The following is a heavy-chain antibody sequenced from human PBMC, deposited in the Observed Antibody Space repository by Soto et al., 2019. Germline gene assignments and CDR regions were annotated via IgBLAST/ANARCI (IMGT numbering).Heavy chain of an antibody. J-gene: IGHJ4*02. D-gene: IGHD6-19*01. CDR1: GYTFTSYD. V-gene: IGHV1-8*01. CDR3: ARDGAVAGDSNFDY. CDR2: MNPNSGNT. Sequence: ASVKVSCKASGYTFTSYDINWVRQATGQGLEWMGWMNPNSGNTGYAQKFQGRVTITRDTSASTAYMELSSLRSEDTAVYYCARDGAVAGDSNFDYWGQGTLVTVSS.